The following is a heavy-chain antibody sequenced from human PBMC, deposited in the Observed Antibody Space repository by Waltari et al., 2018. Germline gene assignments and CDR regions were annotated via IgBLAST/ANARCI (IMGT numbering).Heavy chain of an antibody. J-gene: IGHJ6*02. Sequence: EVRLVESGGGLVPPGGSLRLSCATSGFTFSSYAMSWVRQDPGKGLEWVSSISAGGGATYYADSVKGRFTISRDISKNTLCLQVNSLRADDTAVYYCTKRGDYYYYGMAVWGQGTTVTVSS. CDR1: GFTFSSYA. V-gene: IGHV3-23*04. CDR3: TKRGDYYYYGMAV. CDR2: ISAGGGAT.